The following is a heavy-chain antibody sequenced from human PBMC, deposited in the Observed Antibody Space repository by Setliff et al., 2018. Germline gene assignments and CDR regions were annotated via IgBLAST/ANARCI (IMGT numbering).Heavy chain of an antibody. V-gene: IGHV3-30*02. CDR1: GITLSSYG. D-gene: IGHD6-6*01. Sequence: PGGSLRLSCAASGITLSSYGMDWVRLAPGKGLEWVSFIQTNGNDKNYADSVKGRFTIYRDDSKNTLYLQMDSLRPEDTAVYYCAKRGHYSSSDGLSFDFWGQGTQVTVSS. J-gene: IGHJ4*02. CDR2: IQTNGNDK. CDR3: AKRGHYSSSDGLSFDF.